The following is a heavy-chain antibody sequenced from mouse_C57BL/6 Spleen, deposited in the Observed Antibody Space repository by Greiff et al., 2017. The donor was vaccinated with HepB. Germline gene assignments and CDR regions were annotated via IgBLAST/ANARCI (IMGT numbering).Heavy chain of an antibody. CDR1: GFTFSDYG. CDR2: ISSGSSTI. CDR3: ARPGYYGQDY. J-gene: IGHJ4*01. Sequence: EVMLVESGGGLVKPGGSLKLSCAASGFTFSDYGMHWVRQAPEKGLEWVAYISSGSSTIYYADTVKGRFTISRDNAKNTLFLQMTSLRSEDTAMYYCARPGYYGQDYWGQGTSVTVSS. D-gene: IGHD2-1*01. V-gene: IGHV5-17*01.